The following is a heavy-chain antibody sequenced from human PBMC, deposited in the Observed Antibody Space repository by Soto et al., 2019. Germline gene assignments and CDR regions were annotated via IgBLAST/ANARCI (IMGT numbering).Heavy chain of an antibody. CDR3: ARVGIWFGAPGGMDV. CDR1: GYTFTIYY. D-gene: IGHD3-10*01. Sequence: ASVKVSCKASGYTFTIYYMHWVLQAPGQGLEWMGIINPSGGSTSYAQKFQGRVTMTRDTSTSTVYMELSSLRSEDTAVYYCARVGIWFGAPGGMDVWGQGTTVTVSS. V-gene: IGHV1-46*01. J-gene: IGHJ6*02. CDR2: INPSGGST.